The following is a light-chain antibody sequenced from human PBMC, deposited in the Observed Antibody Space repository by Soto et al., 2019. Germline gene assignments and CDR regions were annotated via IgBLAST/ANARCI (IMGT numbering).Light chain of an antibody. CDR3: LQDYNYPFA. J-gene: IGKJ4*01. V-gene: IGKV1-6*01. CDR1: QGIRND. CDR2: AAS. Sequence: AIQMTQSPSSLSASVGDRVTITYRASQGIRNDLGWYQQKPGKAPKLLIYAASSLQSGVPSRFSGSGSGTDFTLTISSLQPEYFATYYCLQDYNYPFAFGGGTKVEIK.